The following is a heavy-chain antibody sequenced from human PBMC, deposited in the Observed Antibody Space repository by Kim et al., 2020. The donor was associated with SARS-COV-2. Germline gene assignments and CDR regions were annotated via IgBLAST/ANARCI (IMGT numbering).Heavy chain of an antibody. V-gene: IGHV3-30*04. CDR2: ISYDGNNK. CDR1: GFTFINYA. Sequence: GGSLRLSCAASGFTFINYAMHWVRQAPGKGLEWVAVISYDGNNKYYADSVKGRFTISRDISKNTLYLQMNSLRTEDTAVYYCARGGGQQLVLGWFDPWDQGALVTVSS. CDR3: ARGGGQQLVLGWFDP. J-gene: IGHJ5*02. D-gene: IGHD6-13*01.